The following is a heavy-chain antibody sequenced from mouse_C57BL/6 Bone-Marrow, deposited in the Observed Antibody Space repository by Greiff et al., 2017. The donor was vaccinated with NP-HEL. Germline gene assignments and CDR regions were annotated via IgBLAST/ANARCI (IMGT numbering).Heavy chain of an antibody. V-gene: IGHV1-85*01. CDR2: IYPRDGST. CDR3: ARITTVVAD. J-gene: IGHJ3*01. Sequence: VKLMESGPELVKPGASVKLSCKASGYTFTSYDINWVKQRPGQGLEWIGWIYPRDGSTKYNEKFKGKATLTVDTSSSTAYMELHSLTSEDSVVYFCARITTVVADWGQGTLVTVSA. CDR1: GYTFTSYD. D-gene: IGHD1-1*01.